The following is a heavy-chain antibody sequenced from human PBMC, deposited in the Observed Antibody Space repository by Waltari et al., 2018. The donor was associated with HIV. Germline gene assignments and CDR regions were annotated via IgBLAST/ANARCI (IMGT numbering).Heavy chain of an antibody. CDR3: VKPTTGYVNWFDS. D-gene: IGHD1-1*01. CDR1: GFSFRRYG. Sequence: EVLLVESGGGWVQPGGSLRPSCSASGFSFRRYGMHWVRQAPGKGLEHVSAISDTGGRTFYADSVKGRFTISRDNSKNTLYLQMSSLRGEDTALYYCVKPTTGYVNWFDSWGQGTLVTVSS. CDR2: ISDTGGRT. J-gene: IGHJ5*01. V-gene: IGHV3-64D*06.